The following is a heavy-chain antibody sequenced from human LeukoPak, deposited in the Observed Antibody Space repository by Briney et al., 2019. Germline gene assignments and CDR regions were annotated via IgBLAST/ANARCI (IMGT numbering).Heavy chain of an antibody. J-gene: IGHJ4*02. CDR2: IYHSGST. D-gene: IGHD1-26*01. CDR1: GGSISSGGYY. V-gene: IGHV4-30-2*01. Sequence: SQTLSLTCTVSGGSISSGGYYWSWIRQPPGKGLEWIGYIYHSGSTYYNPSLKSRVTISVDRSKNQFSLKLSSVTAADTAVYYCARDREDYFDYWGQGTLVTVPS. CDR3: ARDREDYFDY.